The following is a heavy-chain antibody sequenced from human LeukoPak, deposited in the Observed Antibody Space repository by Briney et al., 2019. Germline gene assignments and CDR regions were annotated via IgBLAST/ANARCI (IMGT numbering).Heavy chain of an antibody. D-gene: IGHD6-13*01. V-gene: IGHV4-34*01. CDR3: ASWAAGATRLYFDY. J-gene: IGHJ4*02. CDR1: GGSFSGYY. CDR2: INHSGST. Sequence: SETLSLTCAVYGGSFSGYYWSWIRQPPGKGLEWIGEINHSGSTNYNPSLKSRGTISVDTSKNQFSLKLSSVTAADTAVYYCASWAAGATRLYFDYWGQGTLVTVSS.